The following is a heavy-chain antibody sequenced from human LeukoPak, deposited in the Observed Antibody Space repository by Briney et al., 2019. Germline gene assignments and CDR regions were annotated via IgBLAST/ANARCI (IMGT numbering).Heavy chain of an antibody. CDR2: IVGSSSNI. CDR1: GFSFSTYS. Sequence: PGGSLRLSCTASGFSFSTYSMNWVRQAPGKGLEWVSYIVGSSSNIYYADSVKGRFTISRDNAKNSLYLQMGSLRAEDTAVYYCATDSPGTAAFDYWGQGTLVTVSS. D-gene: IGHD1-14*01. CDR3: ATDSPGTAAFDY. J-gene: IGHJ4*02. V-gene: IGHV3-48*04.